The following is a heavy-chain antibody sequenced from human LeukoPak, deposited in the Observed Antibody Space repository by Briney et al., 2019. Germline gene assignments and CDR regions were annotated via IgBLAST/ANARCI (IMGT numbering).Heavy chain of an antibody. CDR1: SGSISTSNYY. J-gene: IGHJ4*02. CDR2: IYTSGST. D-gene: IGHD2-21*02. V-gene: IGHV4-61*02. Sequence: PSETLSLTCTVSSGSISTSNYYWSWIRQPAGKGLEWIGRIYTSGSTNYNPSLKSRVTMSVDTSKNQFSLKLSSVTAADTAVHYCARDWGHCGGDCYDYWGQGTLVTVSS. CDR3: ARDWGHCGGDCYDY.